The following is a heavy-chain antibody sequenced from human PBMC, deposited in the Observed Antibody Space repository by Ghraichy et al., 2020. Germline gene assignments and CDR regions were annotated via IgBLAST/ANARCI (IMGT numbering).Heavy chain of an antibody. V-gene: IGHV3-33*01. J-gene: IGHJ3*02. CDR1: GFTFSSYG. CDR3: ARDQAYLGYCSGGSCYVLDM. D-gene: IGHD2-15*01. Sequence: GESLNISCAASGFTFSSYGIHWVRQAPGKGLEWVAVIWYDGSNRYYGDSVKGRFTISRDNSKNTLFLQMDSLRAEDTAVYYCARDQAYLGYCSGGSCYVLDMWGQGTMVTVSS. CDR2: IWYDGSNR.